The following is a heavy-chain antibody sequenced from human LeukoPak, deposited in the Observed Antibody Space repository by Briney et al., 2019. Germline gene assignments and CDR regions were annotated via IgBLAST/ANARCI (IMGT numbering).Heavy chain of an antibody. CDR2: INWDGAST. Sequence: GESLRLSCAASGFRFDDYSMNWVRHVPGKGLEWVAGINWDGASTGYGGSMKGRFTISRDNGKNSLYLQMNSLRVEDTAVYYCGRVHCSTNSCYDYYDYYMDVSGKGTTVTVSS. CDR1: GFRFDDYS. D-gene: IGHD2-2*01. V-gene: IGHV3-20*04. CDR3: GRVHCSTNSCYDYYDYYMDV. J-gene: IGHJ6*03.